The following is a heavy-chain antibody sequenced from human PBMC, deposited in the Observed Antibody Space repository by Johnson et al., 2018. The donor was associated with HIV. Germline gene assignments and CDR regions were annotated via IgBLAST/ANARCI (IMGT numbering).Heavy chain of an antibody. CDR2: IRYDGDNE. Sequence: VQLVESGGGVAQPGGSLRLSCAAFGFTFSYYGMHWVRQVPGKGLEWVAFIRYDGDNEYYGDSVKGRFTISRDSSKNTLYLQVNSLRAEDTAVYYCARGSRYTHDNDDVYLLHAFDIWGQGTVVTVSS. D-gene: IGHD3-16*01. J-gene: IGHJ3*02. V-gene: IGHV3-30*02. CDR1: GFTFSYYG. CDR3: ARGSRYTHDNDDVYLLHAFDI.